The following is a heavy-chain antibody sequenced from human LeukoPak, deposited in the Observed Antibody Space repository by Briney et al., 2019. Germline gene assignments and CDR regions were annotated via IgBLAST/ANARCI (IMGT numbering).Heavy chain of an antibody. Sequence: SETLSLTCAVYGGSFSTYYWSWIRQSPGKGLEWIAEINHRGDTNYNPSVKSRVTISVDTSKNQFSLKVRSLTAADTTVYYCARGPTISETGYFDFWGQGTLVTVSS. D-gene: IGHD1-1*01. CDR1: GGSFSTYY. CDR2: INHRGDT. J-gene: IGHJ4*03. CDR3: ARGPTISETGYFDF. V-gene: IGHV4-34*01.